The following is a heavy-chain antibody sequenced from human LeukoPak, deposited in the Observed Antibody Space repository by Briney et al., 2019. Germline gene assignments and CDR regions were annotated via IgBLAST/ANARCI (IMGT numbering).Heavy chain of an antibody. D-gene: IGHD6-13*01. CDR3: ARAAYSSPPAHFDY. CDR1: GGSFSGYY. Sequence: SEILSLTCAVYGGSFSGYYWSWIRQPPGKGLEWIGEINHSGSTNYNPSLKSRVTISVDTSKNQFSLKLSSVTAADTAVYYCARAAYSSPPAHFDYWGQGTLVTVSS. J-gene: IGHJ4*02. V-gene: IGHV4-34*01. CDR2: INHSGST.